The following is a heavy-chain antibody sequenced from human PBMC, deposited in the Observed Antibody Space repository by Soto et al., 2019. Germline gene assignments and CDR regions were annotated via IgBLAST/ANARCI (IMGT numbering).Heavy chain of an antibody. CDR1: GGSISSGGYY. D-gene: IGHD3-3*01. CDR2: IYYSGST. V-gene: IGHV4-31*03. CDR3: ARARTPYDFRRVENWFDP. Sequence: SETLSLTCTVSGGSISSGGYYWSWVRQHPGKGLEWIGYIYYSGSTYYNPSLKSRVTISVDTSKNQFSLKLSSVTAADTAVYYCARARTPYDFRRVENWFDPWGQGTLVTVSS. J-gene: IGHJ5*02.